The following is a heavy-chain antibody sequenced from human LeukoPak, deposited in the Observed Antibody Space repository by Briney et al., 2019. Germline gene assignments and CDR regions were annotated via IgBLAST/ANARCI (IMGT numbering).Heavy chain of an antibody. D-gene: IGHD2-21*02. V-gene: IGHV3-30*18. J-gene: IGHJ4*02. CDR1: GFTFSSYG. CDR2: ISYDGSNK. CDR3: AKDPRTYCGGDCYSPAYFDY. Sequence: GGSLRLSCAASGFTFSSYGMHWVRQAPGKGLEWVAVISYDGSNKYYADSVKGRFTISRDNSKNTLYLQMNSLRAEDTAVYYRAKDPRTYCGGDCYSPAYFDYWGQGTLVTVSS.